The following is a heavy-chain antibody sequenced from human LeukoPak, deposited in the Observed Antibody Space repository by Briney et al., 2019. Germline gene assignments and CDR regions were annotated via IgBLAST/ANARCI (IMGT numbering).Heavy chain of an antibody. CDR3: ATTPSHYDFWSGPREFDY. D-gene: IGHD3-3*01. Sequence: PGGSLRLSCAASGFTFSSYAMSWVRQAPGKGLEWVSAISGSGGSTYYADSVEGRFTISRDNSKNTLYLQMNSLRAEDTAVYYCATTPSHYDFWSGPREFDYWGQGTLVTVSS. V-gene: IGHV3-23*01. CDR1: GFTFSSYA. J-gene: IGHJ4*02. CDR2: ISGSGGST.